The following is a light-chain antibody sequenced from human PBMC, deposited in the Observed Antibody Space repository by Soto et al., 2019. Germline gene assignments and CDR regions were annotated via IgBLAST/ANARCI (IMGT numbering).Light chain of an antibody. Sequence: DIVMTQSPDSLAVSLGERATIHCKSSQSVLYSSNNKNYLAWYQRKPGQPPKLLIYWASTRESGVPDRFSGSGSGTDFTLTISSLQAEDVAVYYCQQYYSTPWTFGQGTKVDIK. V-gene: IGKV4-1*01. CDR2: WAS. CDR1: QSVLYSSNNKNY. CDR3: QQYYSTPWT. J-gene: IGKJ1*01.